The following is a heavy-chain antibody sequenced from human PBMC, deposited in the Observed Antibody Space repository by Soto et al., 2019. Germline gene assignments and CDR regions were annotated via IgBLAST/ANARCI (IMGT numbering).Heavy chain of an antibody. D-gene: IGHD3-22*01. CDR1: GYSLRGNY. V-gene: IGHV1-2*02. Sequence: ASVKVSCKASGYSLRGNYIHWVRQTPGQGLEWMGWINPNSSGTVYAQKFQGRVTVTRDTSLTTVYMQLNRLTSDDSAVYYYARDLIVDGPDNYAMDVWGQGTTVTVSS. J-gene: IGHJ6*02. CDR2: INPNSSGT. CDR3: ARDLIVDGPDNYAMDV.